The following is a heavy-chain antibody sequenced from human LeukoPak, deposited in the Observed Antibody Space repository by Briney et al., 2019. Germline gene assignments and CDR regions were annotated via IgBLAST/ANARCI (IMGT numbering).Heavy chain of an antibody. CDR1: GYSFTSYW. CDR3: ARQSRQLGNSFDP. V-gene: IGHV5-51*01. Sequence: GESLKISCKGSGYSFTSYWIGWVRQMPGKGLEWMGIIYPGDSDTRYSPSFQGQVTISADKSISTAYLQWSSLKASDTAMYYCARQSRQLGNSFDPWGQGTLVTVSS. D-gene: IGHD6-13*01. J-gene: IGHJ5*02. CDR2: IYPGDSDT.